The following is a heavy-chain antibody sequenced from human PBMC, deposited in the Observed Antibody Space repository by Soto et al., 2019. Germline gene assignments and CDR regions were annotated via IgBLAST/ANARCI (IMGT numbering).Heavy chain of an antibody. Sequence: PSETLSLTCTVSGGSISGYYWSWIRQPPGKGLEWIGYMYNTGSTVYNPSFKSRVTISVDTSKNQFSLKLNSVTAADTAIYYCARVGGSGWNFDSLRQGMLVTVS. CDR3: ARVGGSGWNFDS. CDR2: MYNTGST. J-gene: IGHJ4*02. D-gene: IGHD6-25*01. CDR1: GGSISGYY. V-gene: IGHV4-59*01.